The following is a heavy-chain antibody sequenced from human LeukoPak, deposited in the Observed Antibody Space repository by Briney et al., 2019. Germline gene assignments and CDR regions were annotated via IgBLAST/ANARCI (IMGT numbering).Heavy chain of an antibody. CDR1: GYTFTGYY. V-gene: IGHV1-2*02. CDR3: ARGYDYGDYDVVGLFFY. Sequence: GASVKVSCKASGYTFTGYYMHWVRQAPGQGLEWMGWINPNSGGTNYAQKFQGRVTMTRDTSISTAYMELSRLRSDDTAVYYCARGYDYGDYDVVGLFFYWGQGTLVTVSS. J-gene: IGHJ4*02. D-gene: IGHD4-17*01. CDR2: INPNSGGT.